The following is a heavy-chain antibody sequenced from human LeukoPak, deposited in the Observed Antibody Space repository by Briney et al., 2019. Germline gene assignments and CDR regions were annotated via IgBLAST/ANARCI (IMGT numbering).Heavy chain of an antibody. J-gene: IGHJ4*02. Sequence: SETLSLTCTVSGGSVSSGSYYWSWIRQPPGKGLEWIGSIYYSGNTYYNPSLKSRVTISVDTSKNQFSLKLSSVTAADTAVYYCARGLGRLGYFDYWGQGTLVTVSS. CDR1: GGSVSSGSYY. V-gene: IGHV4-39*01. D-gene: IGHD6-19*01. CDR2: IYYSGNT. CDR3: ARGLGRLGYFDY.